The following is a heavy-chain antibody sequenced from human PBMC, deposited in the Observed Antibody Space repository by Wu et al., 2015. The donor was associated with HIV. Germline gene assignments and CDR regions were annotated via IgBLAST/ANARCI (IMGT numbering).Heavy chain of an antibody. V-gene: IGHV1-8*01. CDR1: GYTFSSYD. Sequence: QVQLVQSGTEVKKPGASVKVSCKASGYTFSSYDINWVRQATGQGLEWMGWMNPRSGNTGYAQKFQGRVTMTRDTSITTAEMEVSSLRSEDTAVYYCARQRAYTSGWYIFDHWGQGRRGHRLL. J-gene: IGHJ5*02. CDR3: ARQRAYTSGWYIFDH. CDR2: MNPRSGNT. D-gene: IGHD6-19*01.